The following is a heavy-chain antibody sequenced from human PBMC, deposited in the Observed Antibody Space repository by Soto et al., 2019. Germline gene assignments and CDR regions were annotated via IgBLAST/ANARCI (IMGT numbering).Heavy chain of an antibody. CDR1: SGSISVTNVF. J-gene: IGHJ4*02. D-gene: IGHD1-20*01. CDR3: ARITGRHLDY. Sequence: PSETLSLTCTVSSGSISVTNVFWGWVRQPPGKGLEWIGNTDYSGTAYFSPSLATRVTFHVDTSKNQFSLTLYSVTAADTAVYYCARITGRHLDYWGQGILVTVS. CDR2: TDYSGTA. V-gene: IGHV4-39*01.